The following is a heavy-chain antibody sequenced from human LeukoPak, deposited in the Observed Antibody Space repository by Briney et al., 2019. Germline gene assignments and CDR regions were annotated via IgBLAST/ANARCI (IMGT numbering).Heavy chain of an antibody. J-gene: IGHJ3*02. V-gene: IGHV1-69*06. CDR3: ARDEGAKIAFHI. CDR2: IIPIFGTA. Sequence: SVKVSCKASGYTFTGYYMHWVRQAPGQGLEWMGGIIPIFGTANYAQKFQGRVTITADKSTSTAYMELSSLRSEDTAVYYCARDEGAKIAFHIWGQGTMVTVSS. D-gene: IGHD1-26*01. CDR1: GYTFTGYY.